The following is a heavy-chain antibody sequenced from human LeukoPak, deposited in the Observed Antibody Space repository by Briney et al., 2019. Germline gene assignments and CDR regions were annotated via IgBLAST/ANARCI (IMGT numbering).Heavy chain of an antibody. Sequence: ASVKVSCKASGGTFSSYAISWVRQAPGQGLEWMGGIIPIFGTANYAQKFQGRVTITADESTSTAYMELSSLRSEDTAVYYCARDRTGTTPYYFDNWGQGTLVTVSS. V-gene: IGHV1-69*13. D-gene: IGHD1-7*01. J-gene: IGHJ4*02. CDR1: GGTFSSYA. CDR2: IIPIFGTA. CDR3: ARDRTGTTPYYFDN.